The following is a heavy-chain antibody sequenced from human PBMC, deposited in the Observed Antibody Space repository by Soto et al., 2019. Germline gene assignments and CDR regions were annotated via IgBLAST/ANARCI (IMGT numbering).Heavy chain of an antibody. V-gene: IGHV4-31*03. CDR1: GGSINRGGYY. Sequence: QVQLQESGPGLVKPSQTLSLTCSVSGGSINRGGYYWSWIRQHPGKGLEWIGYIYYNGNHYYNPSLKSRVNISIDTSRNQFSLKLTSVTAADTAVYYCAREAPAASDAFDVWGQGTMVTVSS. CDR3: AREAPAASDAFDV. D-gene: IGHD2-2*01. J-gene: IGHJ3*01. CDR2: IYYNGNH.